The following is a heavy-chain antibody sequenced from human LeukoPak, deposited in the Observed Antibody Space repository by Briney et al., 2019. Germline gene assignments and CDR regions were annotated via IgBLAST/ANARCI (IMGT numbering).Heavy chain of an antibody. Sequence: ASVKVSCKASGGTFSSYAISWVRQAPGQGLEWMGWINAGNGNTKYSQKFQGRVTITRDTSASTAYMELSSLRSEDTAVYYCARGGHYYDSSGIRGRREFDYWGQGTLVTVSS. CDR3: ARGGHYYDSSGIRGRREFDY. CDR1: GGTFSSYA. CDR2: INAGNGNT. V-gene: IGHV1-3*01. J-gene: IGHJ4*02. D-gene: IGHD3-22*01.